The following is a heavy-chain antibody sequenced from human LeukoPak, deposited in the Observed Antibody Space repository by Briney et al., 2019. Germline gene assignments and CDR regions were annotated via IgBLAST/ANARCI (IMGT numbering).Heavy chain of an antibody. D-gene: IGHD4-23*01. V-gene: IGHV1-18*01. J-gene: IGHJ6*04. CDR1: GYTFTTYA. Sequence: GASVKVSCKASGYTFTTYAISWVRQAPGQGLEWMGWISAYYGNTTYAQKFQGRVTMTTDTSTSTAYMELRSLTSDDTAVYYCARGGVTSVVDVWGKGTTVTISS. CDR3: ARGGVTSVVDV. CDR2: ISAYYGNT.